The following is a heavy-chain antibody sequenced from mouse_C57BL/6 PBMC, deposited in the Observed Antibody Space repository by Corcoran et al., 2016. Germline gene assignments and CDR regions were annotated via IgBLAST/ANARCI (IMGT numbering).Heavy chain of an antibody. Sequence: QIQLVQSGPELKKPGETVKISCKASGYTFTTYGMSWVKQAPGKGLKWMGWINTYSGVPTYADDFKGRFAFSLETSASTAYLQINNLKNEDTATYFCARSDYYGSSYERGMDYWGQGPSVTVSS. V-gene: IGHV9-3*01. CDR2: INTYSGVP. J-gene: IGHJ4*01. D-gene: IGHD1-1*01. CDR3: ARSDYYGSSYERGMDY. CDR1: GYTFTTYG.